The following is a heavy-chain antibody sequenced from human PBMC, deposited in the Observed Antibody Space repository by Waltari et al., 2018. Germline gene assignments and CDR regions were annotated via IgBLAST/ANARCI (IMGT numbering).Heavy chain of an antibody. CDR1: GFTVSSNY. J-gene: IGHJ4*02. CDR2: IYSGGST. V-gene: IGHV3-53*01. CDR3: AREYSSSAFDY. D-gene: IGHD6-6*01. Sequence: EVQLVESGGGLIQPGGSLRLSCAASGFTVSSNYMSWVRQAPGKGLEWVSVIYSGGSTYDADSVKGRFTIARDNSKNTLYLQMNSLRAEDTAVYYCAREYSSSAFDYWGQGTLVTVSS.